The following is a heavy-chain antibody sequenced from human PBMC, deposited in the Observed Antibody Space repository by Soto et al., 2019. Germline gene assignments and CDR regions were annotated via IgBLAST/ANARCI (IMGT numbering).Heavy chain of an antibody. D-gene: IGHD7-27*01. CDR1: GYTFTSYA. CDR3: ARVTQTGDSVNY. J-gene: IGHJ4*02. CDR2: INAGNGNT. Sequence: ASVKVSCKASGYTFTSYAMHWVRQAPGQRLEWMGWINAGNGNTKYSQKFQGRVTITRDTSASTAYMELSSLRSEETAVYYCARVTQTGDSVNYWGQGTLVTVSS. V-gene: IGHV1-3*01.